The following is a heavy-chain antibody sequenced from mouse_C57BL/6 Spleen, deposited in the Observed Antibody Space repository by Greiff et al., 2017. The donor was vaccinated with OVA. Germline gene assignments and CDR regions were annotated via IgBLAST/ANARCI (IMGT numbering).Heavy chain of an antibody. CDR2: INPYNGGT. D-gene: IGHD1-3*01. CDR1: GYTFTDYY. Sequence: EVQLQQSGPVLVKPGASVKMSCKASGYTFTDYYMNWVKQSHGKSLEWIGVINPYNGGTSYNQKFKGKATLTVDKSSSTAYMELNSLTSEDSAVYYCARGEKGAPFDYWGQGTTLTVSS. CDR3: ARGEKGAPFDY. V-gene: IGHV1-19*01. J-gene: IGHJ2*01.